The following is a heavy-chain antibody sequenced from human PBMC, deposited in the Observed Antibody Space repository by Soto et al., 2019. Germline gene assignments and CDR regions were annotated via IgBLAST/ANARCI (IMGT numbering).Heavy chain of an antibody. J-gene: IGHJ4*02. Sequence: SETLALTCAVYGGSFSGYYWSWIRQPPGKGLEWIGEINHSGSTNYNPSLKSRVTISVDTSKNQFSLKLSSVTAADTAVYYCARLHIVVAIQPPAPLGFDYRCPGTLVTLS. V-gene: IGHV4-34*01. CDR1: GGSFSGYY. CDR3: ARLHIVVAIQPPAPLGFDY. D-gene: IGHD1-26*01. CDR2: INHSGST.